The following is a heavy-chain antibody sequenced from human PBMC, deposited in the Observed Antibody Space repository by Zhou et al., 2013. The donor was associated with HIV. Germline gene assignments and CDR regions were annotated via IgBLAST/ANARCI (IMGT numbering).Heavy chain of an antibody. J-gene: IGHJ6*02. CDR1: GYTFTSYY. Sequence: QVQLVQSGAEVKKPGASVKVSCKASGYTFTSYYIHWVRQAPGQGLEWMGWIIPSSGETDYAQRFQGRVTLTSDTSITTVFMELTTLRSDDTAIYYCSGFRAKSYGMDVWGPGTTVTVSS. V-gene: IGHV1-2*02. D-gene: IGHD5-12*01. CDR2: IIPSSGET. CDR3: SGFRAKSYGMDV.